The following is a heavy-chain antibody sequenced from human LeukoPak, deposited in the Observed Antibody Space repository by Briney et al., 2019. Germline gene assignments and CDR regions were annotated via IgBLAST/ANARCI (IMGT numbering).Heavy chain of an antibody. CDR3: ARRGSGYPYYFDY. Sequence: SETLSLTCTVSGGSITNFYWSWIRQPPGKGLEWIGYIHYGGNTDYNPSLNSRVTISVDTSKNQFSLRLSTVTAADTAVYFCARRGSGYPYYFDYWGLGTLVTVSS. D-gene: IGHD3-22*01. V-gene: IGHV4-59*01. J-gene: IGHJ4*02. CDR2: IHYGGNT. CDR1: GGSITNFY.